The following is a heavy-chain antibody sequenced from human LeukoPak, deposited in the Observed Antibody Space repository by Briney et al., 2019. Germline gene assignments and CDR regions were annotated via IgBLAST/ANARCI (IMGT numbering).Heavy chain of an antibody. Sequence: GGSLRLSCAASGFIFSSYSMNWVRQAPGKGLEWVAVISYDGSNKYYADSVKGRFTISRDNSKNTLYLQMNSLRAEDTAVYYCAKDVLIGPYCSGGSCYSMIYYYYYGMDVWGQGTTVTVSS. CDR1: GFIFSSYS. D-gene: IGHD2-15*01. CDR3: AKDVLIGPYCSGGSCYSMIYYYYYGMDV. J-gene: IGHJ6*02. V-gene: IGHV3-30*18. CDR2: ISYDGSNK.